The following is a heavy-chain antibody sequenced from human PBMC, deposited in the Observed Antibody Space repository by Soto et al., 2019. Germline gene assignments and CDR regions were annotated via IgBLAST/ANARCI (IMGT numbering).Heavy chain of an antibody. D-gene: IGHD3-10*01. CDR2: ISSSSGAI. J-gene: IGHJ4*02. CDR1: GLEFSNYG. Sequence: ESGGELVLPGGSLRLSCVVSGLEFSNYGMTWVRQAPGKGLEWVAYISSSSGAIYYAGSVKGRFTISRDNAKNSLYLQMNSLSHEDTAIYYCARVGAVEYWGQGTLVTVSS. V-gene: IGHV3-48*02. CDR3: ARVGAVEY.